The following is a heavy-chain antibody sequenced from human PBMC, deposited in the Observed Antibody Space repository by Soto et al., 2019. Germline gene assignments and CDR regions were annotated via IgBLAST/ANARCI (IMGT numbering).Heavy chain of an antibody. CDR3: AKYSLSGGGWQYNWFDP. D-gene: IGHD2-15*01. CDR1: GFTSSSYA. CDR2: ISGSGGST. J-gene: IGHJ5*02. V-gene: IGHV3-23*01. Sequence: PGGSLRLSCAASGFTSSSYAMSWVRQAPGKGLEWVSAISGSGGSTYYADSVKGRFTISRDNSKNTLYLQMNSLRAEDTAVYYCAKYSLSGGGWQYNWFDPWGQGTLVTVSS.